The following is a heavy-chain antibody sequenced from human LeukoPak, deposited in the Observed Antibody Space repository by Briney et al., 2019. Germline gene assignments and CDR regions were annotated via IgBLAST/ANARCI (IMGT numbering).Heavy chain of an antibody. J-gene: IGHJ4*02. CDR3: ARLYSSSSGLRASDY. Sequence: GGSLRLSCAASGFTFSSYEMNWVRQAPGQGLEWVSYISSSGSTIFYADSVKGRFTISRDNAKNSLYLQMNSLRAEDTAVYYCARLYSSSSGLRASDYWGQGTLVTVSS. V-gene: IGHV3-48*03. D-gene: IGHD6-6*01. CDR2: ISSSGSTI. CDR1: GFTFSSYE.